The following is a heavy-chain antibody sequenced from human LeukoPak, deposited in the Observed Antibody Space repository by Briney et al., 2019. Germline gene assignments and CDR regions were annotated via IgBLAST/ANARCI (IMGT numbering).Heavy chain of an antibody. CDR1: GFTFSSYS. CDR3: ARVRIAAAGTIDY. J-gene: IGHJ4*02. CDR2: IYYSGST. Sequence: PGGSLRLSCAASGFTFSSYSMNWVRQPPGKGLEWIGSIYYSGSTYYNPSLKSRVTISVDTSKNQFSLKLSSVTAADTAVYYCARVRIAAAGTIDYWGQGTLVTVSS. V-gene: IGHV4-39*07. D-gene: IGHD6-13*01.